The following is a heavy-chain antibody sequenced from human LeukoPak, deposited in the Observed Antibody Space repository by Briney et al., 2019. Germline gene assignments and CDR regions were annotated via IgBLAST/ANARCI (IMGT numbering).Heavy chain of an antibody. D-gene: IGHD6-6*01. CDR1: GYTFTSYG. CDR3: ARGSIAARPYYYYMDV. CDR2: ISAYNGNT. J-gene: IGHJ6*03. V-gene: IGHV1-18*01. Sequence: ASVKVSCKASGYTFTSYGISWVRQAPGQGLEWMGWISAYNGNTNYAQKLQGRVTMTTDTSTSTAYMELRSLRSDDTAVYYCARGSIAARPYYYYMDVWGKGTTVTVSS.